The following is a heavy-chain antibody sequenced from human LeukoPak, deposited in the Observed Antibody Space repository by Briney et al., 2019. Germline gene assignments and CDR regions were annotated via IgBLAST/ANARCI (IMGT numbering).Heavy chain of an antibody. J-gene: IGHJ4*02. CDR2: INHSGST. CDR3: ARHRVGDYYDSSGYHFDY. CDR1: GGSFSGYY. V-gene: IGHV4-34*01. Sequence: SETLSLTCAVYGGSFSGYYWSWIRQPPGKGLEWIGEINHSGSTNYNPSLKSRITISVDTSKNQFSLKLSSVTAADTAVYYCARHRVGDYYDSSGYHFDYWGQGTLVTVSS. D-gene: IGHD3-22*01.